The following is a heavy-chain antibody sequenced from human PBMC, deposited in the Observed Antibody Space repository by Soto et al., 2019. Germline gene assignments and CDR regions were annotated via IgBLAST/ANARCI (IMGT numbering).Heavy chain of an antibody. D-gene: IGHD2-21*02. V-gene: IGHV3-74*01. Sequence: GSLMLSCADSGFNFSNHWMHWVLQRPAEGLVWVSSITSDGKSKAYAESVKGRFAISRDNAKNTLYLQMNGLTAEDTAVYYCARESGDWPLNWFDPWGQGTMVTVSS. CDR2: ITSDGKSK. CDR1: GFNFSNHW. CDR3: ARESGDWPLNWFDP. J-gene: IGHJ5*02.